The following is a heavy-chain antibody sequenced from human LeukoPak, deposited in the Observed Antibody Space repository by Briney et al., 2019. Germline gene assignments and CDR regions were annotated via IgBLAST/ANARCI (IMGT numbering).Heavy chain of an antibody. V-gene: IGHV3-7*01. D-gene: IGHD5-18*01. Sequence: GGSLRLSCAASGFTFRRYWMNWVRQAPGEGLEWVANTKLDGSEKYYADSVKGRFTISRDNAKNSLYLQMNSLRAEDTAVYYCARIGEDTATSFFDYWGQGTLVTVSS. CDR3: ARIGEDTATSFFDY. J-gene: IGHJ4*02. CDR2: TKLDGSEK. CDR1: GFTFRRYW.